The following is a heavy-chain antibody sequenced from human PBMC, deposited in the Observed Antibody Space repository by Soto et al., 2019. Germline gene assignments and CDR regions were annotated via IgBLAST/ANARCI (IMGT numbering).Heavy chain of an antibody. CDR2: INPNSGGT. V-gene: IGHV1-2*02. D-gene: IGHD6-6*01. CDR1: GYTFTGYY. Sequence: AAVNVSCKASGYTFTGYYMHWVQQAPGQGLEWMGWINPNSGGTNYAQKFQGRVTMTRDTSISTAYMELSRLRSDDTAVYYCARERDSSSANADFDIWGQGTMVTVSS. J-gene: IGHJ3*02. CDR3: ARERDSSSANADFDI.